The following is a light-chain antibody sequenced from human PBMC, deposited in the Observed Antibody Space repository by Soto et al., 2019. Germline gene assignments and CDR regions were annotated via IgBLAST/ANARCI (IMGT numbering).Light chain of an antibody. CDR3: MQGTRWLWT. CDR2: KAS. J-gene: IGKJ1*01. CDR1: QSLVFSDGNTY. Sequence: DVVLTQSPLSLPVALGQPASISCRSSQSLVFSDGNTYLNWFHHRPGQSPRRLIFKASNRDSGVPDRVIGSGSGTDFTLKISRVEAEDVGVYYCMQGTRWLWTFGQGTKVEIK. V-gene: IGKV2-30*01.